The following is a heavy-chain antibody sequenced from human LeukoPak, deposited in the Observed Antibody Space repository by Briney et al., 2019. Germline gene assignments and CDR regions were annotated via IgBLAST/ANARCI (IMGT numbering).Heavy chain of an antibody. V-gene: IGHV4-61*02. J-gene: IGHJ6*03. Sequence: PSETLSLTCTVSGGSISSGSYYWSWIRQPAGKGLEWIGRIYTSGSTNYNPSLKSRVTISVDTSKNQFSLKLSSVTAADTAVYYCATHQTTTGYYYYYMDVWGKGTTVTVSS. CDR2: IYTSGST. CDR3: ATHQTTTGYYYYYMDV. D-gene: IGHD1-1*01. CDR1: GGSISSGSYY.